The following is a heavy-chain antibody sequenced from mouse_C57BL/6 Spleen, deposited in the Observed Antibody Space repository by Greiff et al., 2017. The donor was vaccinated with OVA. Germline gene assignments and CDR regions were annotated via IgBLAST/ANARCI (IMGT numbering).Heavy chain of an antibody. V-gene: IGHV1-62-3*01. Sequence: QVQLQQPGAELVKPGASVKLSCKASGYTFTSYWMHWVKQRPGQGLEWIGRIDPNSGGTNYNEKFKSKATLTVDKPSSTAYMQLSSLTSADTAVYYCERYARGFDGRGTGTTVTVDS. CDR2: IDPNSGGT. CDR1: GYTFTSYW. CDR3: ERYARGFDG. J-gene: IGHJ1*03.